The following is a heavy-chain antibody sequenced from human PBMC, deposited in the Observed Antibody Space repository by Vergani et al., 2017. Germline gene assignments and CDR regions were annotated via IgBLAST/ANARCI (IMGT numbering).Heavy chain of an antibody. CDR3: ARDTPYCSSTSCYAGGVDY. D-gene: IGHD2-2*01. CDR1: GGTFSSYA. Sequence: QVQLVQSGAEVKKPGSSVKVSCKASGGTFSSYAISWVRQAPGQGLEWMGRIIPILGIANYAQKFQGRVTITADKSTSTAYMELSSLRSEDTAVYYCARDTPYCSSTSCYAGGVDYWGQGTLVTVSS. CDR2: IIPILGIA. V-gene: IGHV1-69*04. J-gene: IGHJ4*02.